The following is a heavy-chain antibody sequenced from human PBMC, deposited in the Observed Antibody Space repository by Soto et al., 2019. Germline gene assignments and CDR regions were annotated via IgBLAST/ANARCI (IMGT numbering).Heavy chain of an antibody. CDR2: IIPIFGTA. CDR3: ARGIAARRIYFDY. D-gene: IGHD6-6*01. J-gene: IGHJ4*02. Sequence: ASVKVSCKASGGTFSSYAISWVRQAPGQGLEWMGGIIPIFGTANYAQKFQGRVTITADESTSTAYMELSSLRSEDTAVYYCARGIAARRIYFDYWGQGTLVTVSS. V-gene: IGHV1-69*13. CDR1: GGTFSSYA.